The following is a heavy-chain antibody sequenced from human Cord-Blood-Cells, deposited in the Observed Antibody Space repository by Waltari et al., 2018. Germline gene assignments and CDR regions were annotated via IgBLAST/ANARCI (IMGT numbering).Heavy chain of an antibody. CDR1: GYTFTSYG. D-gene: IGHD6-13*01. CDR3: AREGTVRLQQLRVYYYYGMDV. CDR2: ISAYNGNT. Sequence: QVQLVQSGAEVKKPGAAVKVSCKASGYTFTSYGISWVRQAPGQRLERMGLISAYNGNTNYAQKLQGRVTMTTDQSTSTAYMELRSLRSDDTAVYYCAREGTVRLQQLRVYYYYGMDVWGQGTTVTVSS. J-gene: IGHJ6*02. V-gene: IGHV1-18*01.